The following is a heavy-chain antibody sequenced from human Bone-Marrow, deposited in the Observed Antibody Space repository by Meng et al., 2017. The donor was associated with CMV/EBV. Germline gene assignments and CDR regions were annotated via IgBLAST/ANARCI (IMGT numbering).Heavy chain of an antibody. CDR2: INPNSGGT. V-gene: IGHV1-2*02. D-gene: IGHD1-26*01. Sequence: ASVKVSCQASGYTFTGYYMHWVRQAPGQGLEWMGWINPNSGGTNYAQKFQGRVTMTRDTSISTAYMELSRLRSDDTAVYYCARQTPSLGATPHLDYWGQGTLVTVSS. J-gene: IGHJ4*02. CDR3: ARQTPSLGATPHLDY. CDR1: GYTFTGYY.